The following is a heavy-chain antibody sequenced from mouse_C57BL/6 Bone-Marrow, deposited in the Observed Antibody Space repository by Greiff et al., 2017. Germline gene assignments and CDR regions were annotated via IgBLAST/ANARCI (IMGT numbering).Heavy chain of an antibody. CDR1: GFNIKNTY. J-gene: IGHJ4*01. D-gene: IGHD1-1*01. V-gene: IGHV14-3*01. Sequence: VQLKQSVAELVRPGASVKLSCTASGFNIKNTYMHWVKQRPEQGLEWIGRIDPANGNTKYAPKFQGKATITADTSSNTAYLQLSSLTSEDTAIYYCARAPYYYGSSYLAMDYWGQGTSVTVSS. CDR2: IDPANGNT. CDR3: ARAPYYYGSSYLAMDY.